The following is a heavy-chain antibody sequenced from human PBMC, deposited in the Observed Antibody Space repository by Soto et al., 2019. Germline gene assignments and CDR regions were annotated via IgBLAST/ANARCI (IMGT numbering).Heavy chain of an antibody. Sequence: GGSLRLSCAVSGFTFDDNAMHWVRQAPEKGLEWVSGINWKRDIGYEDSVKGRFTISRDNAENSLYLQMNSLRAEDTALYYCAISQDRGGRTTFIYWGQGTQVTVSS. J-gene: IGHJ4*02. CDR3: AISQDRGGRTTFIY. CDR1: GFTFDDNA. V-gene: IGHV3-9*01. D-gene: IGHD3-16*01. CDR2: INWKRDI.